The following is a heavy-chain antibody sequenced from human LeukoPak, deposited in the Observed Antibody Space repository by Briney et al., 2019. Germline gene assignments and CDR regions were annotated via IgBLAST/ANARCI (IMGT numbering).Heavy chain of an antibody. Sequence: PGRSLRLSCAASGFTFSSYGMHWVRQAPGKGLEWEAVIWYDGSNKYYADSVKGRFTISRDNSKNTLYLQMNSLRAEDTAVYYCARALSSGSYGWFDPWGQGTLVTVSS. CDR1: GFTFSSYG. V-gene: IGHV3-33*01. CDR3: ARALSSGSYGWFDP. D-gene: IGHD1-26*01. CDR2: IWYDGSNK. J-gene: IGHJ5*02.